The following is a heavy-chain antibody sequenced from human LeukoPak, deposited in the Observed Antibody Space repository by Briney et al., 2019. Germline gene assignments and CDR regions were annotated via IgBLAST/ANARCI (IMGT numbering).Heavy chain of an antibody. CDR3: ARDRMGDCATTSCYLAY. Sequence: ASVKVSCKASGYTFTGDYMHWVRQAPGQGLDWMGWINPNSGGTNYAQKFQGRVTMTRDTSINTVYMDLSSLRSDDTAVYYCARDRMGDCATTSCYLAYWGQGTQVTVSS. D-gene: IGHD2-2*01. J-gene: IGHJ4*02. CDR1: GYTFTGDY. CDR2: INPNSGGT. V-gene: IGHV1-2*02.